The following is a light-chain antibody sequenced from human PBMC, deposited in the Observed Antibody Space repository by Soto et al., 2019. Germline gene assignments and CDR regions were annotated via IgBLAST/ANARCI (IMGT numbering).Light chain of an antibody. V-gene: IGKV1-5*03. CDR1: QNIKTY. Sequence: DIQMTQSPSSLSASVGDSVTITCRASQNIKTYLNWYQQKPGKAPNLLIHKASHLESGVPSRFSGSGSGTEFTLTISSLQPGDFATYYCQHYNTYPWTFGQGTKVDI. CDR2: KAS. J-gene: IGKJ1*01. CDR3: QHYNTYPWT.